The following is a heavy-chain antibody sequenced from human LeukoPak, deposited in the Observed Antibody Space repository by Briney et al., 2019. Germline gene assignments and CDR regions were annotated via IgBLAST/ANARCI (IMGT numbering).Heavy chain of an antibody. CDR2: LSVSGGRP. Sequence: PGGSLRLSCAASGFTFTNYAMTWVRQAPGKGLEWVSSLSVSGGRPHYAASVKGRFTISRDNSKNTLYLQMNSLRAEDTAVYYCAKDTDDVSGSLFDYWGQGTLVSVSS. V-gene: IGHV3-23*01. J-gene: IGHJ4*02. CDR1: GFTFTNYA. D-gene: IGHD3-22*01. CDR3: AKDTDDVSGSLFDY.